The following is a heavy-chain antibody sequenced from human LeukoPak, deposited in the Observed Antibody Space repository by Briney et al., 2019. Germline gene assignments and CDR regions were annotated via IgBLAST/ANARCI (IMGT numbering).Heavy chain of an antibody. CDR3: ARDGSRQPYCSSTSCYDY. CDR2: IIPIFGTA. J-gene: IGHJ4*02. D-gene: IGHD2-2*01. V-gene: IGHV1-69*01. CDR1: GGTFSSYA. Sequence: SVKVSCKASGGTFSSYAISWVRQAPGQGLEWMGGIIPIFGTANYAQKFQGRVTITADESTSTAYMELSSLRSEDTAVYYCARDGSRQPYCSSTSCYDYWGQGTLVTVSS.